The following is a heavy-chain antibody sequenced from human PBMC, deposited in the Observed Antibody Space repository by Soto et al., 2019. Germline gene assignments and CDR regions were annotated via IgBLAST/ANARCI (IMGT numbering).Heavy chain of an antibody. D-gene: IGHD6-19*01. CDR1: GYTFTGHY. CDR3: GRGRSGQIVVFY. Sequence: VASVKVSCKASGYTFTGHYIHWVRQAPEQGPEWMGEIGPESGATRYAQKFQGRVTMTRDMSITTVYMELNKLSPDNTAVYYCGRGRSGQIVVFYWGQGTPLTVSS. V-gene: IGHV1-2*02. CDR2: IGPESGAT. J-gene: IGHJ4*02.